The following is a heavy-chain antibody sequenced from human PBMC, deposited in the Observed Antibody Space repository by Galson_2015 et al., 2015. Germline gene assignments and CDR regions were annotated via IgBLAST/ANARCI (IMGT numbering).Heavy chain of an antibody. Sequence: SLRLSCAASGFSFSPYWLSWVRQAPGMGLAWLANIPLYGSAKHYVDSVKGRFTISRDNAKNSLYLQLNSLSVEDTAVYYCARDSCTSVTCPPEYFQEGGQGTLVTVSS. J-gene: IGHJ1*01. V-gene: IGHV3-7*03. CDR3: ARDSCTSVTCPPEYFQE. CDR1: GFSFSPYW. D-gene: IGHD2/OR15-2a*01. CDR2: IPLYGSAK.